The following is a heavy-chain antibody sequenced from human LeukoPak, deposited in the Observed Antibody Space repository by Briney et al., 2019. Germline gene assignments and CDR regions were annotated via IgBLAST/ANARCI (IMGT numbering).Heavy chain of an antibody. J-gene: IGHJ4*02. CDR1: GGTFSSYA. Sequence: SVKVSCKASGGTFSSYAISWVRQAPGQGLEWMGGIIPIFGTANYAQKFQGRVTITADKSTSTAYMELSSLRSEDTAVYYCARDPGYCSGGSCWDYFDYWGQGTLVTVSS. CDR3: ARDPGYCSGGSCWDYFDY. CDR2: IIPIFGTA. V-gene: IGHV1-69*06. D-gene: IGHD2-15*01.